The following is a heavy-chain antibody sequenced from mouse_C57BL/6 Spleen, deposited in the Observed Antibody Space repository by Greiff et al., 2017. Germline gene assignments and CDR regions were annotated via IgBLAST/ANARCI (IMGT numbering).Heavy chain of an antibody. J-gene: IGHJ1*03. CDR3: ARSGTTVVATHWYFDV. V-gene: IGHV1-81*01. CDR1: GYTFTSYG. D-gene: IGHD1-1*01. CDR2: IYPRSGNT. Sequence: VKLQESGAELARPGASVKLSCKASGYTFTSYGISWVKQRTGQGLEWIGEIYPRSGNTYYNEKFKGKATLTADKSSSTAYMELRSLTSEDSAVYFCARSGTTVVATHWYFDVWGTGTTVTVSS.